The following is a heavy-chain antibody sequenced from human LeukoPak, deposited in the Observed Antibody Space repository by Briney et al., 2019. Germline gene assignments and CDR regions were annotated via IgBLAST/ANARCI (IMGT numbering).Heavy chain of an antibody. CDR2: INEDGGEE. Sequence: PGGFLRLSCVGSGFIFSAYWMAWVRQAPGKGPEWVANINEDGGEERYVDSVRGRFTISRDNAKNSLYLQMNSLRAEDTAVYYCARGYSGSFRDFDYWGQGTLVTVSS. D-gene: IGHD1-26*01. CDR3: ARGYSGSFRDFDY. J-gene: IGHJ4*02. CDR1: GFIFSAYW. V-gene: IGHV3-7*01.